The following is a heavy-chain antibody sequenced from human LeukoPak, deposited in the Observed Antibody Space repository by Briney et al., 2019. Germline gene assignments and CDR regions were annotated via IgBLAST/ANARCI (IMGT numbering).Heavy chain of an antibody. J-gene: IGHJ5*02. V-gene: IGHV3-48*04. Sequence: GGSLRLSCAASRFTFSSYSMNWVRQAPGKGLEWVSYISSSSSTIYYADSVKGRFTISRDNAKNSLYLQMNSLRAEDTAVYYCARDRDSSGYRWFDPWGQGTLVSVSS. CDR3: ARDRDSSGYRWFDP. CDR2: ISSSSSTI. CDR1: RFTFSSYS. D-gene: IGHD3-22*01.